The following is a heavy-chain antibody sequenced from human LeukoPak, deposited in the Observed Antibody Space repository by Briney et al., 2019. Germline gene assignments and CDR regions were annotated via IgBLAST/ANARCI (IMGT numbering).Heavy chain of an antibody. V-gene: IGHV4-4*07. Sequence: SETLSLTCTVSGGSISSYYWSWIRQPAGKGLEWIGRIYTSGSTNYNPSLKSRVTMSVDTSKNQFSLELSSVTAADTALYYCARDPVTTPLDYWGQGTLVTVSS. CDR2: IYTSGST. CDR3: ARDPVTTPLDY. D-gene: IGHD4-17*01. CDR1: GGSISSYY. J-gene: IGHJ4*02.